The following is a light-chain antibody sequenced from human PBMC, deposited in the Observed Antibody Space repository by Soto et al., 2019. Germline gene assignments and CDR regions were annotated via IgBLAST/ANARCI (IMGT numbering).Light chain of an antibody. CDR3: QQYNNWPSS. J-gene: IGKJ5*01. Sequence: EIVMTQSPATLSVSPGERVTLSCRASQSVSASLAWYQQKPGQSPRLLIYGTSNRATGIPARFSGTGSETDFTLTISGLQSEDSAVYFCQQYNNWPSSFGQGTRLEI. CDR1: QSVSAS. CDR2: GTS. V-gene: IGKV3-15*01.